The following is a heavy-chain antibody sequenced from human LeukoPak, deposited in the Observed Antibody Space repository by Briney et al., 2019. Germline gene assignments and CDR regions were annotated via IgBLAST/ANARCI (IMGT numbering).Heavy chain of an antibody. J-gene: IGHJ4*02. Sequence: PGGSLRLSCAASGFTFSSYGMHWVRQAPGKGLEWVAVIWYDGSNKYYADSVKGRFTISRDNSKNTLYLQMNSLRAEETAVYYCAKASYYDWYYFDYWGQGTLVTVSS. D-gene: IGHD3-22*01. CDR3: AKASYYDWYYFDY. CDR1: GFTFSSYG. CDR2: IWYDGSNK. V-gene: IGHV3-33*06.